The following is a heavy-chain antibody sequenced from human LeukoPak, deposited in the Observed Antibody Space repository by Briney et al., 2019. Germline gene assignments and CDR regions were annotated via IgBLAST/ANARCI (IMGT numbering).Heavy chain of an antibody. J-gene: IGHJ4*02. D-gene: IGHD1-14*01. CDR2: INQGGSDK. Sequence: TGGSLRLSCAASGFTFSGHWMSWVRQALGKGLEWVANINQGGSDKYYVDSVEGRFTISRDNANNLLYLQMNSLRGEDTAVYYCTRDRSRAEDDWGQGTLVTVSS. V-gene: IGHV3-7*01. CDR3: TRDRSRAEDD. CDR1: GFTFSGHW.